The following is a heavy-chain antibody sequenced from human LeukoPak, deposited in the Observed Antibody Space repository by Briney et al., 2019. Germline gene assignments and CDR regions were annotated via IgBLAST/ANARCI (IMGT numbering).Heavy chain of an antibody. V-gene: IGHV1-2*02. D-gene: IGHD2-15*01. Sequence: GASVKVSCKASGYTFTGYYMHWVRQAPGQGLEWMGWINPNSGGTNYAQKFQGRVTMTRDTSISTAYMELSRLRSDDTAVYYCARVCGGYCSGGSFNVNAHFDYWGQGTLVTVSS. CDR1: GYTFTGYY. CDR2: INPNSGGT. J-gene: IGHJ4*02. CDR3: ARVCGGYCSGGSFNVNAHFDY.